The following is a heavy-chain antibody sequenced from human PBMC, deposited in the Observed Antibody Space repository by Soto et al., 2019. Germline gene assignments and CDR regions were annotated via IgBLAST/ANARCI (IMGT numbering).Heavy chain of an antibody. CDR1: GGTFSSYA. J-gene: IGHJ5*02. CDR2: IIPIFGTA. Sequence: EASVKVSCKASGGTFSSYAISWVRQAPGQGLEWMGGIIPIFGTANYAQKFQGRVTITADESTSTAYMELSSLRSEDTAVYYCARARYCSGGSCWYDPWGQGTLVTVSS. V-gene: IGHV1-69*13. D-gene: IGHD2-15*01. CDR3: ARARYCSGGSCWYDP.